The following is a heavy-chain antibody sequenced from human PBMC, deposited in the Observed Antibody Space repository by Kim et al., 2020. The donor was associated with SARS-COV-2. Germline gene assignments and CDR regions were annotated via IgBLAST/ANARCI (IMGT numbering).Heavy chain of an antibody. CDR2: IKSKTDGGTT. J-gene: IGHJ4*02. V-gene: IGHV3-15*01. CDR3: TTDQVDSSGYQTFDY. D-gene: IGHD3-22*01. Sequence: GGSLRLSCAASGFTFSNAWMSWVRQAPGKGLEWVGRIKSKTDGGTTDYAAPVKGRFTISRDDSKNTLYLQMNSLKTEDTAVYYCTTDQVDSSGYQTFDYWGQGTLVTVSS. CDR1: GFTFSNAW.